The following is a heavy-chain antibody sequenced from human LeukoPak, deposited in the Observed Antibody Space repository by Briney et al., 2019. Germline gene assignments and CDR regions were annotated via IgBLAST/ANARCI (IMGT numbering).Heavy chain of an antibody. Sequence: KPSETLSLTCAVYSASSSGYYWSWIRQPPGKGLEWIGEINHSGSTNYNPSLKSRVTISVDTSKNQFSLKLSSVTAADTAVYYCARVHNSGYGYWGQGTLVTVSS. J-gene: IGHJ4*02. CDR1: SASSSGYY. CDR3: ARVHNSGYGY. CDR2: INHSGST. V-gene: IGHV4-34*01. D-gene: IGHD6-19*01.